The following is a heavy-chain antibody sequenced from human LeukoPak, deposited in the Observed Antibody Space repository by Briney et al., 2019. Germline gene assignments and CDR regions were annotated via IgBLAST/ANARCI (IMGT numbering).Heavy chain of an antibody. Sequence: GGSLRLSCAASGFTFRNYGIHWVRQAPGKGLQWVANIKTDGSEKYYVDSVKGRFTVSRDNSKNTLYLQMSSLRAEDTAVYYCAKDERNWNYNLASQTYDWGQGTLVTVSS. CDR1: GFTFRNYG. CDR3: AKDERNWNYNLASQTYD. J-gene: IGHJ4*02. CDR2: IKTDGSEK. D-gene: IGHD1-7*01. V-gene: IGHV3-7*03.